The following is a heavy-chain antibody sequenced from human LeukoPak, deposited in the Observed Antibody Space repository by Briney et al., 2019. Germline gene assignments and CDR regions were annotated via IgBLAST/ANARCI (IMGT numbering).Heavy chain of an antibody. CDR3: ARATWLPVGLYYYDSSGYYYYFDS. CDR2: IYYSGST. D-gene: IGHD3-22*01. V-gene: IGHV4-59*01. CDR1: GGSISSYY. Sequence: ASETLSLTRTVSGGSISSYYWSWIRQPPGKGLEWIGYIYYSGSTNYNPSLKSRVTISVDTSKNQFSLKLSSVTAADTAVYYCARATWLPVGLYYYDSSGYYYYFDSWGQGTLVTVSS. J-gene: IGHJ4*02.